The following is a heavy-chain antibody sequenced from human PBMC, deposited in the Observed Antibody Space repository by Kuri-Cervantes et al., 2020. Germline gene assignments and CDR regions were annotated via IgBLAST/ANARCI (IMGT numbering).Heavy chain of an antibody. CDR1: GFTFSSYG. Sequence: GESLKISCAASGFTFSSYGMHWVRQAPGKGLEWVAFIRYDGSNKYYADSVKGRFTISRDNSKNTLYLQMNSLRAEDTAVYYCAKDRQQLAYYFDYWGQGTLVTVSS. V-gene: IGHV3-30*02. CDR2: IRYDGSNK. CDR3: AKDRQQLAYYFDY. D-gene: IGHD6-13*01. J-gene: IGHJ4*02.